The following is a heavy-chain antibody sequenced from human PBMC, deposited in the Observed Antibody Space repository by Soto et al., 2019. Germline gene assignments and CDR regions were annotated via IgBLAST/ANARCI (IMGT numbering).Heavy chain of an antibody. Sequence: QVQLVQSGAEVKKPGASVKVSCKASGYTFTSYDINWVRQATGQGLEWMGWMNPNSGNTGYAQKFQGRVTMTRNPSISTAYMELSSLRSEDTAVYYCARDEAYYYYYYGMDVWGQGTTVTVSS. J-gene: IGHJ6*02. CDR1: GYTFTSYD. CDR3: ARDEAYYYYYYGMDV. CDR2: MNPNSGNT. V-gene: IGHV1-8*01.